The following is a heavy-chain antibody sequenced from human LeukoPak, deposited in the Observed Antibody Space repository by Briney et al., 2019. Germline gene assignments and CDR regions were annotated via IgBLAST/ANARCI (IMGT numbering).Heavy chain of an antibody. D-gene: IGHD3-3*01. V-gene: IGHV1-69*13. CDR1: GGTFSSYA. J-gene: IGHJ4*02. Sequence: SVKVSCKASGGTFSSYAISWVRQAPGQGLEWMGGIIPIFGTANYAQKFQGRVTITADESTSTAYMELSSLRSEDTAVYYCARNLGVLYYDFWSGYYDYWGRGTLVTVSS. CDR3: ARNLGVLYYDFWSGYYDY. CDR2: IIPIFGTA.